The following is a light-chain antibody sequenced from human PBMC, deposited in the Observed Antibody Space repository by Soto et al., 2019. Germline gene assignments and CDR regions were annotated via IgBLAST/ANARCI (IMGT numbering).Light chain of an antibody. V-gene: IGKV3-11*01. J-gene: IGKJ5*01. CDR1: QSFRGL. Sequence: EAVLTHSPVTLSYYPGERATLSCRASQSFRGLLAWYQQKPGQAPRLLIYDAYNRATGIPPRFSGSGSGTDFTLTISSLEPEDSAVYYCQQRHMWPITFGQGTRLEIK. CDR2: DAY. CDR3: QQRHMWPIT.